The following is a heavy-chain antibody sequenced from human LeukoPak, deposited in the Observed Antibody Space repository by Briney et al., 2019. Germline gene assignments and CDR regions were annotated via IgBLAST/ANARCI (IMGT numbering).Heavy chain of an antibody. CDR3: AREGNWNDLDY. CDR2: IYSGGST. V-gene: IGHV3-53*01. Sequence: PGGSLRLSCAAFGFTVSSNYMSWVRQAPGKGLEWVSVIYSGGSTYYADSVKGRFTISRDNSKNTLYLQMNSLRAEDTAVYYCAREGNWNDLDYWGQGTLVTVSS. CDR1: GFTVSSNY. D-gene: IGHD1-1*01. J-gene: IGHJ4*02.